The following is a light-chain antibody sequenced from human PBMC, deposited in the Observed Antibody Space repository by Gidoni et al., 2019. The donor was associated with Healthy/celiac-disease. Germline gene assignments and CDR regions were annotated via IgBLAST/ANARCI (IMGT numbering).Light chain of an antibody. CDR2: AAS. CDR1: QSISSY. J-gene: IGKJ2*01. Sequence: DIQMTQSPSSLSASVGDRVTITCRAHQSISSYLNWYQQKPGKAPKLLIYAASSLQSGVPSSFSGSGSGTDFTLTISSLQPEDFATYYCQQSYSTRYTFGQGTKLEIK. V-gene: IGKV1-39*01. CDR3: QQSYSTRYT.